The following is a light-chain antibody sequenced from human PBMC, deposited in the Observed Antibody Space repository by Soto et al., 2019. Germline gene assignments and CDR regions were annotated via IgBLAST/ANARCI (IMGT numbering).Light chain of an antibody. V-gene: IGKV3-15*01. J-gene: IGKJ4*01. CDR2: DAS. Sequence: EIVMTQSPATLSVSPGERATLSCRASQSVNSNLAWYRQKPGQAPRLLISDASTRATGVPARFSGSGSGTEFTLTIGRLQSEDSGIYYCQQYNFWPPLTFGGGTKVAIK. CDR1: QSVNSN. CDR3: QQYNFWPPLT.